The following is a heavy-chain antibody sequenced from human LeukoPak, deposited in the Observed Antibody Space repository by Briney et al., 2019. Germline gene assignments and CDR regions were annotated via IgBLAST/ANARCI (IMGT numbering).Heavy chain of an antibody. CDR1: GFAFSSYA. CDR3: ARVGYDYVWGSYRPTSFDY. Sequence: GRSLRLSCAASGFAFSSYAMHWVRQGPGKGLEWVALVSYDGGSKYYADSVKGRITISRDNSKNTLYLQMNSLRAEDTAVYYCARVGYDYVWGSYRPTSFDYWGQGTLVTVSS. J-gene: IGHJ4*02. D-gene: IGHD3-16*02. V-gene: IGHV3-30*07. CDR2: VSYDGGSK.